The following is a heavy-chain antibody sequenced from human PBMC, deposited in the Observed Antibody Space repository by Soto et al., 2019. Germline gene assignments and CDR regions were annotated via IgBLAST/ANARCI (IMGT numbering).Heavy chain of an antibody. CDR1: GFTFSSYG. CDR2: IWYDGSNK. J-gene: IGHJ6*02. V-gene: IGHV3-33*01. Sequence: QVQLVESGGGVVQPGRSLRLSCAASGFTFSSYGMHWVRQAPGKGLEWVAVIWYDGSNKYYADSVKGRFTISRDNSKNTXXRQMNSLRAADTAVYYCARDGVYGDYRGYYYGMDVWGQGTTVTVSS. CDR3: ARDGVYGDYRGYYYGMDV. D-gene: IGHD4-17*01.